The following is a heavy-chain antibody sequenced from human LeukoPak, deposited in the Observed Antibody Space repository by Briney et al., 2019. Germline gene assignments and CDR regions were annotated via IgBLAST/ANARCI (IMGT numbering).Heavy chain of an antibody. D-gene: IGHD3-3*01. V-gene: IGHV4-61*01. J-gene: IGHJ4*02. CDR2: LFSTGSA. CDR3: ARFKSGGFSYFDS. CDR1: GASLTRPTYY. Sequence: PSETLSLTCSVSGASLTRPTYYQWSWIRQPPGKGLELIGSLFSTGSATLNPSLKSRVTMSLDTSKSQFSLKPSSVTAEDSAVYYCARFKSGGFSYFDSWGQGTLVAVSS.